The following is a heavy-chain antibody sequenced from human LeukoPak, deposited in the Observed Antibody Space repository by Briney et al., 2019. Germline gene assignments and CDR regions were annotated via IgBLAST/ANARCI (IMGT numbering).Heavy chain of an antibody. J-gene: IGHJ4*02. V-gene: IGHV4-30-2*01. Sequence: SETLSLTCTVSGGSISSGGYYWSWIRQPPGKGLEWIGYIYHSGSTYYNPSLKSRVTISVDRSKNQFSLKLSSVTAADTAVYYCASQSGTQWELSFYYFDYWGQGTLVTVSS. CDR3: ASQSGTQWELSFYYFDY. CDR1: GGSISSGGYY. D-gene: IGHD1-26*01. CDR2: IYHSGST.